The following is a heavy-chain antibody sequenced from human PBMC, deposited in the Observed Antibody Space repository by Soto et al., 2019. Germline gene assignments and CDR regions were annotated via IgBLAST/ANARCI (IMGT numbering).Heavy chain of an antibody. CDR2: INHTGST. CDR1: GGSFSGYY. Sequence: SETLSLTCAVYGGSFSGYYWSWIRQPPGKGLEWIGEINHTGSTNYNPSLKSRVTISVDTSKYQFSLKLSSVTAADTAMYYCARGRRRSDYGLTPYIFGFDYWGQGSLVTVSS. D-gene: IGHD4-17*01. V-gene: IGHV4-34*01. CDR3: ARGRRRSDYGLTPYIFGFDY. J-gene: IGHJ4*02.